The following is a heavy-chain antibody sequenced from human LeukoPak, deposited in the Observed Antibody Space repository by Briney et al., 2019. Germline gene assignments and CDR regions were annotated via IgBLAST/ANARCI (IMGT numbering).Heavy chain of an antibody. CDR3: AKAASPSGSPYYFDY. D-gene: IGHD1-26*01. CDR2: ISGSGYST. CDR1: GFTFSNYA. V-gene: IGHV3-23*01. Sequence: GGSLRLSCAASGFTFSNYAMSWVGHAPGKGLEWVATISGSGYSTYYADSVKGRFTISRDNSKNTLYLQMNSLRAEDTAVYYCAKAASPSGSPYYFDYWGQGTLVTVSS. J-gene: IGHJ4*02.